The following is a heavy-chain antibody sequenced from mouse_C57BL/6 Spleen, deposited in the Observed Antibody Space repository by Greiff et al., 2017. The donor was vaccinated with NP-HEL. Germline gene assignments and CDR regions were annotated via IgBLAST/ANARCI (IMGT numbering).Heavy chain of an antibody. D-gene: IGHD2-4*01. Sequence: VQLQQSGAELVRPGASVTLSCKASGYTFTDYEMHWVKQTPVHGLEWIGAIDPETGGTAYNQKFKGKAILTADKSSSTAYMELRSLTSEDSAVYYCTRNYYEYDGGFAYWGQGTLVTVSA. CDR3: TRNYYEYDGGFAY. V-gene: IGHV1-15*01. CDR2: IDPETGGT. J-gene: IGHJ3*01. CDR1: GYTFTDYE.